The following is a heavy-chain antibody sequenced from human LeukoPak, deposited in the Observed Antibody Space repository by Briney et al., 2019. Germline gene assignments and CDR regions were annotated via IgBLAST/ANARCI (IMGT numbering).Heavy chain of an antibody. V-gene: IGHV1-2*06. CDR3: ARMRTRYYYDSSGPISPPYYLDY. Sequence: ASVKVSCKASGYTFTGYYMHWVRQAPGQGLEWMGRINPNSGGTNYAQKFQGRVTMTRDTSISTAYMELSRLRSDDTAVYYCARMRTRYYYDSSGPISPPYYLDYWGQGTLVTVSS. CDR1: GYTFTGYY. CDR2: INPNSGGT. J-gene: IGHJ4*02. D-gene: IGHD3-22*01.